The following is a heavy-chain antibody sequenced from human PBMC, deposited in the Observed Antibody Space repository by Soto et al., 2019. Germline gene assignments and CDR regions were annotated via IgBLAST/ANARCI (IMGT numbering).Heavy chain of an antibody. CDR1: WFTFSGSA. V-gene: IGHV3-73*01. Sequence: GGSLRLSCAASWFTFSGSAMHWVRQASGKGLEWVGRIRSKANSYATAYAASVKGRFTISRDDSKNTAYLQMNSLKTEDTAVYYCTRLGIAVAGGYWGQGALVTVS. J-gene: IGHJ4*02. CDR2: IRSKANSYAT. D-gene: IGHD6-19*01. CDR3: TRLGIAVAGGY.